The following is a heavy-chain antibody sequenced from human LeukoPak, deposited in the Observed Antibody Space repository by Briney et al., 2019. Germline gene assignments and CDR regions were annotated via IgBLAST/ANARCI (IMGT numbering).Heavy chain of an antibody. CDR2: INPTSTSI. CDR3: VRLRRNSDRSGYYYFYNY. V-gene: IGHV3-21*01. J-gene: IGHJ4*02. D-gene: IGHD3-22*01. CDR1: GFTFSAYS. Sequence: PGGSLTLFCAASGFTFSAYSINWVRHAPRQGLEWVSSINPTSTSIYYADAVECRFTISRDNAKSSLYLQMNSLRAEDTVRYYCVRLRRNSDRSGYYYFYNYWGKGIQVTVSS.